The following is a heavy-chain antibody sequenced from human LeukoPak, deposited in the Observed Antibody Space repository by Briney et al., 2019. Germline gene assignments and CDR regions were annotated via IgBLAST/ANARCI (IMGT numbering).Heavy chain of an antibody. J-gene: IGHJ4*02. CDR3: VSPSGFSYGYFDY. CDR2: IYYSKNT. V-gene: IGHV4-39*01. Sequence: PSETLSLTCPVSGGSISSSSAYWGWIRQPPGKGLEWIGSIYYSKNTYYNPPLKSRVTISADTSKNQFSLTLGSVSATDTAVYYCVSPSGFSYGYFDYWGQGTLVTVSS. D-gene: IGHD5-18*01. CDR1: GGSISSSSAY.